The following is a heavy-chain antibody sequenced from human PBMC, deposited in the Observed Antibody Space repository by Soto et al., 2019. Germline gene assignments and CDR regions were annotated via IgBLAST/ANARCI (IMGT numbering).Heavy chain of an antibody. Sequence: TLSLTCAVSGGSISSGGYSWSWIRQPPGKGLEWIGYIYHSGSTYYNPSLKSRVTISVDRSKNQFSLKLSSVTAADTAVYYCARGIGSSSWLYNWFDPWGQGTLVTVSS. CDR2: IYHSGST. V-gene: IGHV4-30-2*01. CDR3: ARGIGSSSWLYNWFDP. CDR1: GGSISSGGYS. J-gene: IGHJ5*02. D-gene: IGHD6-13*01.